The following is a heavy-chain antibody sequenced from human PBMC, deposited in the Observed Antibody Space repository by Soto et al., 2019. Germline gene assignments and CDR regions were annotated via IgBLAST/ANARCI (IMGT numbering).Heavy chain of an antibody. CDR2: IYYSGST. V-gene: IGHV4-31*03. Sequence: SETLSLTCTVSGGSISSGGYYWSWIRQHPGKGLEWIGYIYYSGSTYYNPSLKSRVTISVDTSKNQFSLKLSSVTAADTAVYYCARALTGTSQDYYFDYWGQGTLVTVSS. CDR1: GGSISSGGYY. D-gene: IGHD1-7*01. J-gene: IGHJ4*02. CDR3: ARALTGTSQDYYFDY.